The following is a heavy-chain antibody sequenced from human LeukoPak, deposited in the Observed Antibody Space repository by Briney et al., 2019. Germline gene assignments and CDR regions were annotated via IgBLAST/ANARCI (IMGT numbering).Heavy chain of an antibody. Sequence: GESLKISCKPSGYSFTNYWIAWVRQMPGKGLEWMGIIYPRDSDTRYSPSFQGQVTISADKSINTAYLQWSSLKASDTAMYYCARKYSDTAMVDLDYWGQGTLVTVSS. CDR2: IYPRDSDT. CDR3: ARKYSDTAMVDLDY. CDR1: GYSFTNYW. V-gene: IGHV5-51*01. D-gene: IGHD5-18*01. J-gene: IGHJ4*02.